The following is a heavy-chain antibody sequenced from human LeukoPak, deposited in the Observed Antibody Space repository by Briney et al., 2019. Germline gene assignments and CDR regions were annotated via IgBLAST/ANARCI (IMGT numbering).Heavy chain of an antibody. CDR3: ARRGNYYYMDV. CDR2: ISAYNGNT. V-gene: IGHV1-18*01. D-gene: IGHD3-10*01. CDR1: GYTFTSYG. J-gene: IGHJ6*03. Sequence: ASVKVSCKASGYTFTSYGISWVRQAPGQGLEWMGWISAYNGNTNYAQKFQGRVTITADKSTSTAYMELSSLRSEDTAVYYCARRGNYYYMDVWGKGTTVTVSS.